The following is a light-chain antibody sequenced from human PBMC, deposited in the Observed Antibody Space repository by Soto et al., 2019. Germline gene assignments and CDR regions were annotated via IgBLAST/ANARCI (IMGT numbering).Light chain of an antibody. CDR2: GAS. Sequence: EIVLTQSPDTVSLSPGERATLSCRASQSVSSNYLAWYQQKPGQAPRLLIYGASSRATGIPDRFSGSGSGTDFTLTISRLEPEDFAVYYCQQYGTSPLYTFGQGTKLEIK. J-gene: IGKJ2*01. V-gene: IGKV3-20*01. CDR3: QQYGTSPLYT. CDR1: QSVSSNY.